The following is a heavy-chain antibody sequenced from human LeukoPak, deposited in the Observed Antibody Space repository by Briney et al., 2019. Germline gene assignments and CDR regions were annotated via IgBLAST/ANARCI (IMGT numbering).Heavy chain of an antibody. D-gene: IGHD2-2*02. CDR2: INPSSGGT. J-gene: IGHJ4*02. CDR3: ARVGGVIVVVPAAITLFDY. V-gene: IGHV1-2*02. CDR1: GYTFTGYY. Sequence: GASVKVSCKASGYTFTGYYMHWVRQAPGQGLEWMGWINPSSGGTNYAQKFQGRVTMTRDTSISTAYMELSRLRSDDTAVYYCARVGGVIVVVPAAITLFDYWGQGTLVTVSS.